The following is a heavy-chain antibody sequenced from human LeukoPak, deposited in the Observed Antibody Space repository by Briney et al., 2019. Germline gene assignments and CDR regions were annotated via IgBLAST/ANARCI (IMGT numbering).Heavy chain of an antibody. D-gene: IGHD6-19*01. Sequence: PGGSLRLSCAASGFTFSSYSMNWVRQAPGKGLEWVSYISSSSSTIYYADSVKGRFTISRDNAKNSLYLQMNSLRAEDTAVYYCAREGIAVAATFDYWGQGTLVTVSS. CDR3: AREGIAVAATFDY. CDR1: GFTFSSYS. J-gene: IGHJ4*02. CDR2: ISSSSSTI. V-gene: IGHV3-48*04.